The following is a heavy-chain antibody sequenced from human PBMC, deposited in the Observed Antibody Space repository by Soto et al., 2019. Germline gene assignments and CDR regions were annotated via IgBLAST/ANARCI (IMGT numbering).Heavy chain of an antibody. CDR1: GVSLTGYH. Sequence: LSLTCNVSGVSLTGYHWNWIRQPPGKALEWIGFVYYRGSTNYNPSLKSRVTMSVDTSRNLFSLKVNSVTAADTAVYYCARQQLLPYYYALDVWGQGTTVTVSS. J-gene: IGHJ6*02. D-gene: IGHD6-6*01. CDR2: VYYRGST. V-gene: IGHV4-59*08. CDR3: ARQQLLPYYYALDV.